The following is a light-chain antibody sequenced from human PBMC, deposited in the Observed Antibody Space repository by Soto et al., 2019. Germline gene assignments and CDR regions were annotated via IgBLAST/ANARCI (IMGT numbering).Light chain of an antibody. Sequence: EIVLTQSPGTLSLSPGESANLACRASQSVSSNSLAWYRRNPGQPPSLLIYGTSTRATDIPRRFSGSGSGTDFTLTITRLEPEDFAVYFCQQYGDSPPTFGQGTNVEVK. CDR2: GTS. V-gene: IGKV3-20*01. CDR3: QQYGDSPPT. J-gene: IGKJ1*01. CDR1: QSVSSNS.